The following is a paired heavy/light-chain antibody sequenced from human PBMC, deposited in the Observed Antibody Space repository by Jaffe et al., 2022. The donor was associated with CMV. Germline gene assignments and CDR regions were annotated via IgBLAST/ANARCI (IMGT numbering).Heavy chain of an antibody. V-gene: IGHV4-39*01. J-gene: IGHJ4*02. CDR3: ARQLNYPDN. Sequence: QLQLQESGPGLVKPSETLSLTCTVSGGSINRNNYYWGWIRQPPGKGLEWIGGIHYSGNTYYNPSLKSRVTISVDTSKSQFSLKLRSVTAADTAVYYCARQLNYPDNWGRGILVTVSS. CDR2: IHYSGNT. CDR1: GGSINRNNYY. D-gene: IGHD1-7*01.
Light chain of an antibody. Sequence: EVVLTQSPATLSLSPGERATLSCRASQSVTSFLAWYQQKPGQAPRLLIYDASNRANGIPARFSGSGSGTDFTLTISSLEPEDFAVYYCQQRTNWWTFGQGTKVEIK. V-gene: IGKV3-11*01. J-gene: IGKJ1*01. CDR3: QQRTNWWT. CDR2: DAS. CDR1: QSVTSF.